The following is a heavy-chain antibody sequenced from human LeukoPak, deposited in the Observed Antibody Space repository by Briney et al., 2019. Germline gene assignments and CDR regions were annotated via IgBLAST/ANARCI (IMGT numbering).Heavy chain of an antibody. V-gene: IGHV4-34*01. CDR1: GGSFSGYY. CDR3: AKRRFLEWLSPHAFDI. CDR2: INHSGST. Sequence: SETLSLTCGVYGGSFSGYYWSWIRQPPGKGLEWIGEINHSGSTNYNPSLKSRVTISVDTSKNQFSLRLSSVAAADTAIYYCAKRRFLEWLSPHAFDIWGQGTMVTVSS. J-gene: IGHJ3*02. D-gene: IGHD3-3*01.